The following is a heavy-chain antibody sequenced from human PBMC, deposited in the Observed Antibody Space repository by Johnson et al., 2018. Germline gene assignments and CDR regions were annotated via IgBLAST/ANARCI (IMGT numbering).Heavy chain of an antibody. V-gene: IGHV3-7*01. CDR3: ASHKGHRAYSLDI. CDR1: GFTFSSYW. D-gene: IGHD3-16*01. CDR2: IKKDGSEK. Sequence: VQLVESGGGLVQPGGSRRLSCAASGFTFSSYWMSWVRQAPGKGLEWVANIKKDGSEKYDVDSVKGRFTLSRENAKNSLYLQRKSLRAEETAVYYCASHKGHRAYSLDIWGQGTMVTVSS. J-gene: IGHJ3*02.